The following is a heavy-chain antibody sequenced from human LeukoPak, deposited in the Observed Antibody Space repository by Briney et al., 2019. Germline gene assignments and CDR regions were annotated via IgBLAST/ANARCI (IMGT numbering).Heavy chain of an antibody. J-gene: IGHJ4*02. V-gene: IGHV3-30-3*01. D-gene: IGHD2-2*01. Sequence: GRSLRLSCAASGFTFSSYAMHWVRQAAGKGLEWVAVISYDGSNKYYADSVKGRFTISRDNSKNTLYLQMNSLRAEDTAVYYCARGTVPAATGDYWGQGTLVTVSS. CDR3: ARGTVPAATGDY. CDR2: ISYDGSNK. CDR1: GFTFSSYA.